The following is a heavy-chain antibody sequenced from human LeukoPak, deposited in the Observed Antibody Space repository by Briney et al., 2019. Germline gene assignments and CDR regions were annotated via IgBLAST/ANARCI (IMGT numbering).Heavy chain of an antibody. V-gene: IGHV3-23*01. CDR2: ITLSGANT. CDR3: AKRGNPAVGHHYLDV. Sequence: GGSLRLSCAASGFTFSSYDMSWVRQAPGKGLEWVSSITLSGANTFYADSVMGRFTISRDNTKNTLYLQMNSLSAEDTAVYYCAKRGNPAVGHHYLDVWGEGTPVSVSS. D-gene: IGHD2-2*01. J-gene: IGHJ6*03. CDR1: GFTFSSYD.